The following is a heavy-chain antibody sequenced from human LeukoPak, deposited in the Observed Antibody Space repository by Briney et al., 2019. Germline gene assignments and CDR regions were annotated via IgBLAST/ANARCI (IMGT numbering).Heavy chain of an antibody. D-gene: IGHD1-26*01. CDR2: IYYSGST. CDR3: ARSRKSGSYEYYFDY. Sequence: SETLSLTCTVSGGSISRYYWSWIRQPPGKGLEWIGYIYYSGSTNYNPSLKSRVTISVDTSKNQFSLKLRSVTAADTAVYYCARSRKSGSYEYYFDYWGQGTLVTVSS. CDR1: GGSISRYY. V-gene: IGHV4-59*01. J-gene: IGHJ4*02.